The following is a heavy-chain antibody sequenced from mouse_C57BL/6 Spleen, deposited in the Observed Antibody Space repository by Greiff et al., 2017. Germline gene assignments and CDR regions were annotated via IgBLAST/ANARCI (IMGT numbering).Heavy chain of an antibody. CDR3: ARTGEGPDY. V-gene: IGHV1-82*01. CDR1: GYAFSSSW. D-gene: IGHD4-1*01. CDR2: IYPGDGDT. Sequence: QVQLQQSGPELVKPGASVKISCKASGYAFSSSWMNWVKQRPGKGLEWIGRIYPGDGDTNYNGKFKGKATLTADKSSSTAYMQLSSLTSEDSAVYFWARTGEGPDYWGQGTTLTVSS. J-gene: IGHJ2*01.